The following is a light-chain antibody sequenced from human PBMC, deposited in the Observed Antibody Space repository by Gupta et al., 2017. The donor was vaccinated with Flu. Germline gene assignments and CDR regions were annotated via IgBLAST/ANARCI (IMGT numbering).Light chain of an antibody. CDR2: DDS. CDR1: KIGNKF. Sequence: GGNKIGNKFVRWYQQGPGQAPVLVGYDDSVRPSGIPERFSGSNSETTATLTISRVEAGDEAAYYCQVWDSSSDFVAFGGGTELTVL. CDR3: QVWDSSSDFVA. V-gene: IGLV3-21*02. J-gene: IGLJ2*01.